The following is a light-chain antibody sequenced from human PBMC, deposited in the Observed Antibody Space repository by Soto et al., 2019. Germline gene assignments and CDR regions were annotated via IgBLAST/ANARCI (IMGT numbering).Light chain of an antibody. CDR3: QQYNNWPPMYT. CDR1: QSVSSK. J-gene: IGKJ2*01. V-gene: IGKV3-15*01. CDR2: GAS. Sequence: EIVMTQSPATLSVSPGERATLSCRASQSVSSKLAWYQQKRGQAPRLLIYGASTRATGIPARFSGSGSGTEFTLTISSLQSEDFAVYYCQQYNNWPPMYTFGQGTKLEIK.